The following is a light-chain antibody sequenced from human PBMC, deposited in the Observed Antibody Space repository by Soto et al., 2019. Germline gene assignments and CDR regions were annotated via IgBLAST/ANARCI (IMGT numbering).Light chain of an antibody. V-gene: IGLV1-44*01. CDR2: NNH. CDR3: ASWDDNLNAWV. CDR1: SSNIGSNT. Sequence: QPVLTQPPSASGTPGQRVTISCSGSSSNIGSNTVHWYQQLPGTAPRLLIYNNHQRPSGVPDRLSAFKSGTSASLALTEVQSEDEADYYCASWDDNLNAWVFGGGTQLTVL. J-gene: IGLJ3*02.